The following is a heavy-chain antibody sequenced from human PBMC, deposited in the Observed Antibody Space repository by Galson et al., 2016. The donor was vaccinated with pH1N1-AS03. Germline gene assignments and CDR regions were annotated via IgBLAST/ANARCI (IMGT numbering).Heavy chain of an antibody. CDR2: ISHSGHII. V-gene: IGHV3-48*03. J-gene: IGHJ4*02. D-gene: IGHD4-17*01. Sequence: SLRLSCAASGFSFTTYEMKWIRQAPGKGLEWVSYISHSGHIIDHADSVKGRFTISRDDSKKMLYLQMNSLKTEDSAMYYCTKEGYGDYFDYWGQGTLVTVSS. CDR3: TKEGYGDYFDY. CDR1: GFSFTTYE.